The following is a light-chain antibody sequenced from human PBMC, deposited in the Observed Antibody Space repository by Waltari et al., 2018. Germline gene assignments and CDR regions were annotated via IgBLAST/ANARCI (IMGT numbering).Light chain of an antibody. V-gene: IGLV3-21*02. CDR1: HIGSKS. CDR3: QVWDRSSDYV. Sequence: SYVLTPPPSVSVAPGQSATVTFGGDHIGSKSLHGYQQKPGQAPVLVVYDVSDRPSWIPERFSGSNSGNTATLTISRVEAGDEADYYCQVWDRSSDYVFGSGTKVTVL. CDR2: DVS. J-gene: IGLJ1*01.